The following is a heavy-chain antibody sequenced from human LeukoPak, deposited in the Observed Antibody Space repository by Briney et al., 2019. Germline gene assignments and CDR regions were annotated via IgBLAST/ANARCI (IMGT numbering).Heavy chain of an antibody. J-gene: IGHJ4*02. CDR3: SRGGGGDGSGWSTTDY. D-gene: IGHD6-19*01. CDR1: GFTFSSYW. V-gene: IGHV3-7*01. Sequence: PGGSLRLSCVGSGFTFSSYWMSWVCQAPGKGLEWVANINQDGSEKYDVDSAKGRFTISRDNAKNSLYLQMNSLRVEDTAMYYCSRGGGGDGSGWSTTDYWGQGTLVTISS. CDR2: INQDGSEK.